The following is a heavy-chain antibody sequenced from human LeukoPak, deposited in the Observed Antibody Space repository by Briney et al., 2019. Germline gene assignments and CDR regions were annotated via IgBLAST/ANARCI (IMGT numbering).Heavy chain of an antibody. J-gene: IGHJ4*02. V-gene: IGHV3-23*01. D-gene: IGHD2-2*01. Sequence: GGSLRLSCAASGFTFNNYAMSWVGQAPGKGLEWVSGISDSGRATYYTDSVRGRCTISRDNSKNTVYLQMSNLRAEDTAVYFCARHDSFMPYWGQGSLVTVSS. CDR2: ISDSGRAT. CDR3: ARHDSFMPY. CDR1: GFTFNNYA.